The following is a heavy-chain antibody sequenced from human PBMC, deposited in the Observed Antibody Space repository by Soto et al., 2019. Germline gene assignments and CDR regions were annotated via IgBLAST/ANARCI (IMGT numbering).Heavy chain of an antibody. CDR2: IYYSGST. Sequence: PSETLSLTCTVSGGSISSYYWSWIRQPPGKGLEWIGYIYYSGSTYYNPSLKSRVTISVDTSKNQFSLKLSSVTAADTAVYYCARAHTYYYDSSGLNWYFDLWGRGTLVTVSS. CDR1: GGSISSYY. CDR3: ARAHTYYYDSSGLNWYFDL. V-gene: IGHV4-59*08. J-gene: IGHJ2*01. D-gene: IGHD3-22*01.